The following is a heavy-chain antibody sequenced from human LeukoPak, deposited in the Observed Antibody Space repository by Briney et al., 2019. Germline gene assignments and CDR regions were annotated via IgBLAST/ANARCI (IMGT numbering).Heavy chain of an antibody. Sequence: GRSLTLSCAASGFTFSSFGMHWVRQSPGKGLEWVAVIWYDASNKYYADSVKGRFTISRDNSKNTLYLQMNSLRDDDTAVYYCVRGVGVSRFNYFDPWGQGTLVTVSS. J-gene: IGHJ5*02. CDR2: IWYDASNK. D-gene: IGHD1-26*01. CDR1: GFTFSSFG. CDR3: VRGVGVSRFNYFDP. V-gene: IGHV3-33*01.